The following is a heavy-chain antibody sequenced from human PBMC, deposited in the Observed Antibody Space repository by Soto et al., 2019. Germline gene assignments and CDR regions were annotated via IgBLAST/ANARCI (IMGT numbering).Heavy chain of an antibody. V-gene: IGHV4-59*08. D-gene: IGHD6-13*01. CDR3: ARQPPRHAGD. CDR2: IYYSGST. Sequence: QVQLQESGPGLVKPSETLSLTCTVSGGSISSYYWSWIRQPPGKGLEWIGYIYYSGSTNYNPSLNTRVTISVDTSKNQFSLKLSSVTAADTAVYYCARQPPRHAGDWGQGTLVTVSS. J-gene: IGHJ4*02. CDR1: GGSISSYY.